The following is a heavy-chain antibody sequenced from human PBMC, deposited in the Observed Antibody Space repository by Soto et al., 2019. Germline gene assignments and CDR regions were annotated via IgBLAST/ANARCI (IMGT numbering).Heavy chain of an antibody. CDR3: PRNLYNTGDFDH. J-gene: IGHJ4*02. V-gene: IGHV1-8*02. CDR2: MTPKSGYT. CDR1: GYTFTDYD. D-gene: IGHD1-20*01. Sequence: QVQLMQSGAEVRKPGASVKVSCKASGYTFTDYDINWVRQATGQGLEWLGWMTPKSGYTGYAQQFQGRVTLTRDTSRGTAYMELSSLTSEDTAVYYCPRNLYNTGDFDHWGQGTLVTVSS.